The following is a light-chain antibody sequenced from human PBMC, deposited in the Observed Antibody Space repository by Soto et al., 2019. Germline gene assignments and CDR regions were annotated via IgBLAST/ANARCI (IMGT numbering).Light chain of an antibody. CDR3: QQYGSSPLT. J-gene: IGKJ4*01. CDR1: QSVSSSY. CDR2: GAS. V-gene: IGKV3-20*01. Sequence: DIVLTQSPGTLSLSPGERATLSCRASQSVSSSYSAWYQQKPGQAPRLLIYGASSRATGIPDRFSGSGSGTDFTLTISRLEPEDFAVYYCQQYGSSPLTFGGGTKVEIK.